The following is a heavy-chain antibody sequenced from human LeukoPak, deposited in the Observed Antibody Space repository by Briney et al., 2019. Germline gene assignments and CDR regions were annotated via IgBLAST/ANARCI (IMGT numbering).Heavy chain of an antibody. CDR3: AKGGFSSGWFDAFDI. J-gene: IGHJ3*02. V-gene: IGHV3-30*02. CDR1: GFTFSSYG. Sequence: GGSLRLSCAASGFTFSSYGMHWVRQAPGKGLEWVAFIRYDGSNKYYADSVKGRFTISRDNSKNTLYLQMNSLRAEDTAVYYCAKGGFSSGWFDAFDIWGQGTMVTVSS. D-gene: IGHD6-19*01. CDR2: IRYDGSNK.